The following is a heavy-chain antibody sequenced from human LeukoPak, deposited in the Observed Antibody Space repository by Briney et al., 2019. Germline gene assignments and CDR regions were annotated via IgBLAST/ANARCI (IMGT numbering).Heavy chain of an antibody. CDR1: GGSISSSSYY. CDR2: IYYSGST. CDR3: ATSRSIAAPFGY. D-gene: IGHD6-6*01. V-gene: IGHV4-39*01. Sequence: SETLSLTCTASGGSISSSSYYWGWIRQPPGKGLEWIGSIYYSGSTYYNPSLKSRVTISVDTSKNQFSLKLSSVTAAGTAVYYCATSRSIAAPFGYWGQGTLVTVSS. J-gene: IGHJ4*02.